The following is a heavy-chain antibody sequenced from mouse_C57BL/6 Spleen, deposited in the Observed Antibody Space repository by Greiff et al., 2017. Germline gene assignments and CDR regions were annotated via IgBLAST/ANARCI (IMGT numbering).Heavy chain of an antibody. D-gene: IGHD6-1*01. J-gene: IGHJ1*03. CDR1: GYSFTGYY. CDR3: AREGAQPYWYFDV. Sequence: VQLKQSGPELVKPGASVKISCKASGYSFTGYYMNWVKQSPEKSLEWIGEINPSTGGTTYNQKFKAKATLTVDKSSSTAYMQLKSLTSEDSAVYYCAREGAQPYWYFDVWGTGTTVTVSS. CDR2: INPSTGGT. V-gene: IGHV1-42*01.